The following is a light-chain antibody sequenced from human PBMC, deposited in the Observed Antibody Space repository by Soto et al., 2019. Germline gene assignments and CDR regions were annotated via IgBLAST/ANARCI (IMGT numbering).Light chain of an antibody. J-gene: IGKJ1*01. V-gene: IGKV3-20*01. CDR1: QSVTSNY. CDR3: KHYVTSLTT. CDR2: GAS. Sequence: DIVGTQSPASVSVSAGERVTLSCGASQSVTSNYLAWYQQKPGQAPRLLIFGASIRVTGIQDRFIGSGSGTDFTLTIRRLEPEDFAVYYCKHYVTSLTTVGQGTKVDI.